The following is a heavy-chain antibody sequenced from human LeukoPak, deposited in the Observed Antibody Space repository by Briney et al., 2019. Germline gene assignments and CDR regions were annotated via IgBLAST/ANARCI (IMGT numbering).Heavy chain of an antibody. D-gene: IGHD3-22*01. J-gene: IGHJ4*02. Sequence: PSETLSLTCAVYGGSFSGYYWSWIRQPPGKGLEWIGEINHSGSTNYNPSLKSRVTISVDTSKNQFSLKLSSVTAADTAVYYCARGRAGDSSGYYYSDYWGQGTLVTVSS. CDR2: INHSGST. V-gene: IGHV4-34*01. CDR3: ARGRAGDSSGYYYSDY. CDR1: GGSFSGYY.